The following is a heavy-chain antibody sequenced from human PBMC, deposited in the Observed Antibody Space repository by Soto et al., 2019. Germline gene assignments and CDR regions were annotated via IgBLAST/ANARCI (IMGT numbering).Heavy chain of an antibody. CDR1: GVSISSSSYY. CDR3: ARHGSY. V-gene: IGHV4-39*01. J-gene: IGHJ4*02. Sequence: SETLSLTCTVSGVSISSSSYYWGWFRQPPGKGLEWIGTIYYGGSSYSNPSLKSRVTISLDTSKHQFSLTLTSVTAADTAVYDCARHGSYWGQGTLVTVSS. CDR2: IYYGGSS.